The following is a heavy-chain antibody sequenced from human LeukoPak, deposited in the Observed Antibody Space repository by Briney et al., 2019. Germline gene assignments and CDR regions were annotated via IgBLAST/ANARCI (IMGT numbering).Heavy chain of an antibody. D-gene: IGHD6-13*01. CDR1: GGSFSGYY. CDR2: INHSGST. CDR3: ARGNGQQLVYYYYMDV. J-gene: IGHJ6*03. Sequence: PSETLSLTCAVYGGSFSGYYWSWIRQPSGKGLEWIGEINHSGSTNYNPSLKSRVTISVDTSKNQFSLKLSSVTAADTAVYYCARGNGQQLVYYYYMDVWGKGTTVTVSS. V-gene: IGHV4-34*01.